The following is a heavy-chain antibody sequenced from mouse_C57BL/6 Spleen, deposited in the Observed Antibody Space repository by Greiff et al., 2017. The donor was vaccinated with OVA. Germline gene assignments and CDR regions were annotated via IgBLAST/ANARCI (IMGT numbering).Heavy chain of an antibody. CDR3: ARGGITFDY. J-gene: IGHJ2*01. V-gene: IGHV3-6*01. CDR2: ISYDGSN. CDR1: GYSITSGYY. Sequence: EVQRVESGPGLVKPSQSLSLTCSVTGYSITSGYYWNWIRQFPGNKLEWMGYISYDGSNNYNPSLKNRISITRDTSKNQFFLKLNSVTTEDTATYYCARGGITFDYWGQGTTLTVSS. D-gene: IGHD1-1*01.